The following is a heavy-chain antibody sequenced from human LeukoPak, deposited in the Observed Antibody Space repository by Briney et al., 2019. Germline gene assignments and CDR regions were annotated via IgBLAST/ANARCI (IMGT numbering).Heavy chain of an antibody. CDR3: AKPPDYDFWSGYQNYFDY. V-gene: IGHV3-23*01. Sequence: PGGSLRLSCAAAGFTFSGYAMSWVRQAPGKGLEWVSAISGSGGSTYYADSVKGRFTISRDNSKNTLYLQMNSLRAEDTAVYYCAKPPDYDFWSGYQNYFDYWGQGTLVTVSS. CDR1: GFTFSGYA. J-gene: IGHJ4*02. CDR2: ISGSGGST. D-gene: IGHD3-3*01.